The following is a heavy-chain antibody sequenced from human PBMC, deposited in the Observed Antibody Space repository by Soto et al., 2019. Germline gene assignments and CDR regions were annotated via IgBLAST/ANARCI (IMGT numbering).Heavy chain of an antibody. V-gene: IGHV1-3*01. J-gene: IGHJ4*02. CDR3: ASSDCSSTSCSAPHFDY. CDR2: INAGNGNT. Sequence: ASVKVSCKASGYTFTGYAMHWVRQAPGQRLEWMGWINAGNGNTKYSQKFQGRVTITRDTSASTAYMELSSLRSEDTAVYYCASSDCSSTSCSAPHFDYWGQGTLVTVSS. CDR1: GYTFTGYA. D-gene: IGHD2-2*01.